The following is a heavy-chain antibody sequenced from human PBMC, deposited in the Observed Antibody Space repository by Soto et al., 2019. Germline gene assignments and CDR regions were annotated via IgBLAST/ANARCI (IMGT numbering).Heavy chain of an antibody. CDR2: INSGGSVA. CDR1: RFSFVYYE. Sequence: GSLRLSCSASRFSFVYYEMSWFRQSAGKGLEWVSYINSGGSVAYYADSAKGRFTISRDNAKNTLYLQMNGLRSEDTAVYYCARDLRHSRLPGLDVWGQGTTVTVSS. D-gene: IGHD2-15*01. J-gene: IGHJ6*02. CDR3: ARDLRHSRLPGLDV. V-gene: IGHV3-48*03.